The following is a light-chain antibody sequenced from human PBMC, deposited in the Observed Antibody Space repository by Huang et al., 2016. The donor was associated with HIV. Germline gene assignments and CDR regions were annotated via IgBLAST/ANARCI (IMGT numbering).Light chain of an antibody. V-gene: IGKV1D-8*01. Sequence: VIWVTQSPSLLSESVGDKVTISCRMSQGIKNYLAWYQQKPGKAPEVLIYEESTLQSGVPLRFSGSGSGTDFTLTISYLQSEDFATYYCQQYYSFPLTFGGGTKVEIK. CDR3: QQYYSFPLT. CDR1: QGIKNY. J-gene: IGKJ4*01. CDR2: EES.